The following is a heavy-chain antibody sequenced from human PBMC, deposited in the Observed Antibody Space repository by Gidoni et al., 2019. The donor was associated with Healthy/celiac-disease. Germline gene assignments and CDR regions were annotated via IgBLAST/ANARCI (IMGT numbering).Heavy chain of an antibody. CDR3: ATMFIVVVPAAIPSAFDI. J-gene: IGHJ3*02. Sequence: QVQLVQSGAEVKKPGASVKVSCKVSGYTLTELSMHWVRQAPGKGLEWMGGFDPEDGETIYAQKFQGRVTMTEDTSTDTAYMELSSLRSEDTAVYYCATMFIVVVPAAIPSAFDIWGQGTMVTVSS. CDR1: GYTLTELS. V-gene: IGHV1-24*01. D-gene: IGHD2-2*02. CDR2: FDPEDGET.